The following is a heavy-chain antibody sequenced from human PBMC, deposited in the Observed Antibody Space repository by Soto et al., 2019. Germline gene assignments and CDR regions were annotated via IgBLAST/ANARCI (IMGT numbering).Heavy chain of an antibody. CDR3: AGLFPYVSSGYHLNY. Sequence: SETLSLTCAVYGGSFSGYYWSWIRQPPGKGLEWIGEINHSGSTNYNPSLKSRVTISVDTSKNQFSLKLRSVTAADTAVFYCAGLFPYVSSGYHLNYLGQGTLVTVSS. J-gene: IGHJ4*02. CDR1: GGSFSGYY. CDR2: INHSGST. D-gene: IGHD3-22*01. V-gene: IGHV4-34*01.